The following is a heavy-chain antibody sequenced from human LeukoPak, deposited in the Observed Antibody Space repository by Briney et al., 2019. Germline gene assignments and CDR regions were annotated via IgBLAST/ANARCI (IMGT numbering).Heavy chain of an antibody. D-gene: IGHD1-26*01. Sequence: GRSLRLSCAASGFTFDDYALHWVRQAPGKGLEWVSGISWNSGSIGYADSVKGRFTISRDNAKNSLYLQMNSLRAEDMALYYCASGGRSGSLDYWGQGTLVTVSS. CDR1: GFTFDDYA. V-gene: IGHV3-9*03. CDR2: ISWNSGSI. CDR3: ASGGRSGSLDY. J-gene: IGHJ4*02.